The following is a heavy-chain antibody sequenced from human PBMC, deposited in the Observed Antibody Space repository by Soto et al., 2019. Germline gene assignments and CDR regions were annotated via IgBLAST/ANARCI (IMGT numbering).Heavy chain of an antibody. CDR1: GYTLNNYA. J-gene: IGHJ4*02. D-gene: IGHD3-10*01. CDR2: ISASGGST. CDR3: AIHFYYGSGSYYAVDY. V-gene: IGHV3-23*01. Sequence: EVQLLESGGGLVQPGGSLRLSCVVSGYTLNNYAMNWVRQAPGKGLEWVSGISASGGSTYYADSVKGRFTISRDSSKHTLYLQMNSLRADDTAIYYCAIHFYYGSGSYYAVDYWGQGTLVTVSS.